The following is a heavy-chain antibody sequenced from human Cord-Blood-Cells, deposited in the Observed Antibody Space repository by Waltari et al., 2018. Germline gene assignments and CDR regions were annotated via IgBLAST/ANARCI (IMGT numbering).Heavy chain of an antibody. V-gene: IGHV4-34*01. CDR1: GGSFSGYY. Sequence: QVQLQQWGAGLLKPSETLSLTCAVYGGSFSGYYWSWIRQPPGKGLEWIGEINHSGSTNYNPSLKSRVTISVDTAKNQFSLKLSSVTAADTAVYYCARGRNYDFWRGYLYGGYNWFDPWGQGTLVTVSS. J-gene: IGHJ5*02. D-gene: IGHD3-3*01. CDR2: INHSGST. CDR3: ARGRNYDFWRGYLYGGYNWFDP.